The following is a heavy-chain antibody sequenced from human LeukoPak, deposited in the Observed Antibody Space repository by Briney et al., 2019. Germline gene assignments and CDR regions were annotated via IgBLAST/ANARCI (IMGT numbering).Heavy chain of an antibody. CDR2: ISTSSSYI. D-gene: IGHD6-13*01. Sequence: GGSRRLSCAVSGFIFSSYSMNWVRQAPGKGLEWVSFISTSSSYIYHADSVKGRFTISRDNAKNSLYLQMNSLRAEDTAVYYCARASSSWYYFDYWGQGTLVTVSS. V-gene: IGHV3-21*01. CDR3: ARASSSWYYFDY. CDR1: GFIFSSYS. J-gene: IGHJ4*02.